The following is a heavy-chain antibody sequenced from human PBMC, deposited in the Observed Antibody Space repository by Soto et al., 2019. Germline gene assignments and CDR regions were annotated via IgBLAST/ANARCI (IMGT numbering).Heavy chain of an antibody. J-gene: IGHJ4*02. Sequence: QVQLVQSGAEVKKPGASVKVSCKASGYTFTGYYMHWVRQAPGQGLEWMGWIHPNSGGTNYAQKFQGRVTMTRDTSISTAYMELSRLRSDDTAVYYCARGGSNLPLSGSYYKGVDYWGQGTLVTVSS. CDR3: ARGGSNLPLSGSYYKGVDY. V-gene: IGHV1-2*02. CDR2: IHPNSGGT. D-gene: IGHD1-26*01. CDR1: GYTFTGYY.